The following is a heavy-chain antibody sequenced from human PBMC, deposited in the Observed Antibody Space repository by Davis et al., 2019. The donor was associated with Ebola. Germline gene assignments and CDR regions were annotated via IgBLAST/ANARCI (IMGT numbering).Heavy chain of an antibody. Sequence: GESLKISCKGSGYSFTSYWIGWVRQTPAKGLEWMGIIYPGDSDTRYSPSFEGQVTISVDRSISTAYLQWSSLKASDTAMYYCARGPTVVIAAATADAFDVWGQGTMVAVSS. CDR3: ARGPTVVIAAATADAFDV. V-gene: IGHV5-51*01. CDR1: GYSFTSYW. J-gene: IGHJ3*01. D-gene: IGHD2-15*01. CDR2: IYPGDSDT.